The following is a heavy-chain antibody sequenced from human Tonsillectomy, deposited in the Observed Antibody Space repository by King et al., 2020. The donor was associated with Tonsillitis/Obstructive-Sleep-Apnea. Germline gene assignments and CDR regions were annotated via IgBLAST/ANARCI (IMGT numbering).Heavy chain of an antibody. CDR1: GFTLSDYY. V-gene: IGHV3-11*06. J-gene: IGHJ6*02. CDR3: ARDYGMDV. Sequence: VQLVESGGGLVKPGGSLRLSCANSGFTLSDYYMSWIRQAPGKGLEWVSYISSGSKYTNYADSVKGRFTIFRDNAKNTLYLQMNSLRPEDTAVYYCARDYGMDVWGQGTTVTVSS. CDR2: ISSGSKYT.